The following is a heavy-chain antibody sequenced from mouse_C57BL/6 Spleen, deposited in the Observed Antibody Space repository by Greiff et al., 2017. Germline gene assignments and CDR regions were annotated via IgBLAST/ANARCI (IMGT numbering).Heavy chain of an antibody. CDR1: GFSLTSYG. J-gene: IGHJ1*03. V-gene: IGHV2-2*01. D-gene: IGHD2-10*01. Sequence: VQLVESGPGLVQPSQSLSITCTVSGFSLTSYGVHWVRQSPGKGLEWLGVIGSGGSTDYNAAFISRLSICKDNSKSQVFFKMNSLQADDTAIYYCARKGGCLLPWYFDVWGTGTTVTVSS. CDR2: IGSGGST. CDR3: ARKGGCLLPWYFDV.